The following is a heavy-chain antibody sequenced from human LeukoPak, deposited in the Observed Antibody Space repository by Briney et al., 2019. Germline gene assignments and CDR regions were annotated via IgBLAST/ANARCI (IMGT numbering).Heavy chain of an antibody. CDR3: AREYGGANWFDS. CDR1: GYTFTGYY. D-gene: IGHD1-26*01. Sequence: ASVPVSCLSSGYTFTGYYMHWVRQAPGQGLEWMGCINHNSDSTNYAQKFQGRVTMTRDTSISTAYMELSRLRSDDTADYYCAREYGGANWFDSWGRGKRVIVSA. CDR2: INHNSDST. V-gene: IGHV1-2*02. J-gene: IGHJ5*01.